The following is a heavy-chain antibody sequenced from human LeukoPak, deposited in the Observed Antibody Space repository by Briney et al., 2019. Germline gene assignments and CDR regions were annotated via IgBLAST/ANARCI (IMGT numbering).Heavy chain of an antibody. V-gene: IGHV3-7*03. Sequence: GGSLRLSCAASGFALSSHWMTWVRQVPGRGPEWVANVNRDGSETYYLDSVKGRFTISRDNSKNTLYLQMNSLRAEDTAVYYCAKDVAFGGVIPDHDAFDIWGQGTMVTVSS. D-gene: IGHD3-16*01. CDR2: VNRDGSET. J-gene: IGHJ3*02. CDR1: GFALSSHW. CDR3: AKDVAFGGVIPDHDAFDI.